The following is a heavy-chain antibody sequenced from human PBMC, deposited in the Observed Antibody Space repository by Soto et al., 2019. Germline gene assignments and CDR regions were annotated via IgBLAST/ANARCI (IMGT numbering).Heavy chain of an antibody. CDR1: GFTFSGYA. D-gene: IGHD6-25*01. Sequence: EVQLLESGGGLVQPGGSLRLSCAASGFTFSGYAMSWVRQAPGKGLEWVSAITGSGGDTYHADSVKGRFTISRDNSKNQLFLQMTRLRADDTALYYCAKGSASGSSYYFDFWGQGALVTVSS. CDR2: ITGSGGDT. V-gene: IGHV3-23*01. J-gene: IGHJ4*02. CDR3: AKGSASGSSYYFDF.